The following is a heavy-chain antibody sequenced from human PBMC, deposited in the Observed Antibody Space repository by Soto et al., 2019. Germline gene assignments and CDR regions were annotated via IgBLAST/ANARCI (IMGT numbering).Heavy chain of an antibody. J-gene: IGHJ6*02. CDR1: GFTFSSYE. V-gene: IGHV3-48*03. CDR3: ARDSSYGMDV. Sequence: EVQLVKSGGGLVQPGGSLRLSCAASGFTFSSYEINWVRQAPGKGLEWVSYISSSGSTIHYADSVKGRFTISRDNAKNSLYLQMNSLRAEDTAVYYCARDSSYGMDVWGQGTTVTVSS. CDR2: ISSSGSTI.